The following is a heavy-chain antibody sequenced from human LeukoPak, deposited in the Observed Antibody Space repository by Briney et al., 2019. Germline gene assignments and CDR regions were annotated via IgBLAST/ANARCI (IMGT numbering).Heavy chain of an antibody. D-gene: IGHD2-2*01. J-gene: IGHJ4*02. V-gene: IGHV3-7*03. CDR1: GFTFSTYW. Sequence: GGSLRLSCAASGFTFSTYWVTWVRQAPGKGLVWGAHINQDGSEKYYVDSVKGRFTISRDNAKNSLYLQMNSLRADDTAVYYCARALGYCSSTSCLYPDYWGQGTLVTVSS. CDR2: INQDGSEK. CDR3: ARALGYCSSTSCLYPDY.